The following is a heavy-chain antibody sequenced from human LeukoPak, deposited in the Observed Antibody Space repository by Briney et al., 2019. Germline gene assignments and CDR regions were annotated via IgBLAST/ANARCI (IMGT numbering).Heavy chain of an antibody. J-gene: IGHJ5*02. Sequence: GGSLRLSCAASGLTFSSYWMSWVRQAPGKELEWVANIKQDGSEKYYVDSVKGRFTISRDNAKNSLYLQMNSLRAEDTAVYYCARGFGRPWGQGTLVTVSS. V-gene: IGHV3-7*03. CDR1: GLTFSSYW. D-gene: IGHD3-10*01. CDR2: IKQDGSEK. CDR3: ARGFGRP.